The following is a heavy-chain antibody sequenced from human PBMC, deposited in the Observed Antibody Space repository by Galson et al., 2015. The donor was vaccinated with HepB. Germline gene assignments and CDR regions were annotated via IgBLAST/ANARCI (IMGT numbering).Heavy chain of an antibody. D-gene: IGHD3-22*01. CDR1: GFSISRYA. CDR2: HGS. Sequence: SLRLSCAASGFSISRYAMSWVRQAPGKGLEWVSDHGSNYADSVKGRFTISRDNSKNTMYLQMNNLSADDTAVYYCVRYDTTGPPFDLWGQGTMVTVSS. J-gene: IGHJ3*01. V-gene: IGHV3-53*01. CDR3: VRYDTTGPPFDL.